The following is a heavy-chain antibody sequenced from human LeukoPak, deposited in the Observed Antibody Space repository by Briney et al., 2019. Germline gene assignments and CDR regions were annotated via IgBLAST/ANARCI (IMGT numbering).Heavy chain of an antibody. CDR1: GYTFTGYY. CDR3: ARDRPMDV. V-gene: IGHV1-2*02. J-gene: IGHJ6*02. CDR2: IHPNSGGT. Sequence: ASVKVSCKASGYTFTGYYMHWVRQAPGHGLEWMGWIHPNSGGTNYAQKFHGRVTMTRDTSISTAYMELSSLRSDDTAVYYCARDRPMDVWGQGTTVTVSS.